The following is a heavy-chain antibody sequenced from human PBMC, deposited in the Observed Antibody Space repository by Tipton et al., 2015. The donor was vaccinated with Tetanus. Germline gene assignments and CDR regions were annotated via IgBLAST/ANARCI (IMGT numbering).Heavy chain of an antibody. V-gene: IGHV3-48*01. CDR1: GFTLRSYS. J-gene: IGHJ4*02. D-gene: IGHD2-21*02. CDR3: ARVHTPGLLGRYPFDS. CDR2: ISTTSNTI. Sequence: SLRLSCIASGFTLRSYSMNWVRQAPGKGLEWISYISTTSNTIYYADSAKGRFTISRDNAMNSLSLQMTSLRREDAGVYYCARVHTPGLLGRYPFDSWGQGTLVTVSS.